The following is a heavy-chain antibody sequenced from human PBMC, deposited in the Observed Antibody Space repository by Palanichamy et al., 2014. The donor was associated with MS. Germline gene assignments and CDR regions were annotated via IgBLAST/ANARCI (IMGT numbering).Heavy chain of an antibody. D-gene: IGHD1-14*01. V-gene: IGHV4-30-4*08. J-gene: IGHJ4*02. Sequence: QVQLQESGPGLVKPSQTLSLTCTVSGDSMSSGDYYWSWVRQPPGKGLEWVGYIYHSGVTYYNPSLESRIFMSVDTSKNHFFLKLISVTAADTAVYYCARGNRGFDYWDQGTLVTVSS. CDR3: ARGNRGFDY. CDR1: GDSMSSGDYY. CDR2: IYHSGVT.